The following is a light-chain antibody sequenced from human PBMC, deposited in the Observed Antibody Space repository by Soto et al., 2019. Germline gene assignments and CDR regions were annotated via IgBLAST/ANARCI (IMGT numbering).Light chain of an antibody. CDR3: ATRDDSLNGWV. Sequence: QSVLTQPPSASGTPGQRVTISCSGGSSNIGSHTVSWYQQLPGTAPKLLMYTNNQRPSGVPDRFSGSKSGTSASLAISGLQSEDEADYYCATRDDSLNGWVFGGGTMVTVL. J-gene: IGLJ3*02. V-gene: IGLV1-44*01. CDR2: TNN. CDR1: SSNIGSHT.